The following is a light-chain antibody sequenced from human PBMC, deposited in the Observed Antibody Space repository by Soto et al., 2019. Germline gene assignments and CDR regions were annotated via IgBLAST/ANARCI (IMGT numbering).Light chain of an antibody. V-gene: IGLV1-40*01. CDR1: SSNIGAGYD. CDR3: QSYDSSLRGV. J-gene: IGLJ1*01. Sequence: QAVVTQPPSVSGVPGQRVTISCTGSSSNIGAGYDVHWYQQLPGTAPKLLIYGNSNRPSGVPDRFSGSKSGTSASLAITGLQAEDEADYYCQSYDSSLRGVFGTGTKLTVL. CDR2: GNS.